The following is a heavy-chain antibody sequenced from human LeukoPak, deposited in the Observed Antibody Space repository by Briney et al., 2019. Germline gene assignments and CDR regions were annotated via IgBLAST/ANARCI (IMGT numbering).Heavy chain of an antibody. CDR2: IYHSGST. J-gene: IGHJ4*02. Sequence: ASQTLSLTCAVSGGSISSGGHSWSWIRQPPGKGLEWIGYIYHSGSTYYNPSLKSRVTISVDRSKNQFSLKLSSVTAADTAVYYCARGGSGRQPFDYWGQGTLVTVSS. CDR1: GGSISSGGHS. V-gene: IGHV4-30-2*01. D-gene: IGHD3-10*01. CDR3: ARGGSGRQPFDY.